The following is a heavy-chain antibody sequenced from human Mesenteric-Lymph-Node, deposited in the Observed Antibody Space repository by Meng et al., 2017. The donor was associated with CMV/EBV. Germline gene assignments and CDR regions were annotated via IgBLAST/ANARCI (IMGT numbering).Heavy chain of an antibody. D-gene: IGHD3-22*01. J-gene: IGHJ4*02. V-gene: IGHV3-23*01. Sequence: SGFTFPNYAMSWVRQAPGKGLEWVSGISGSGGKTFDADSVKGRFTISRDNSKNTLYLQMNSLRAEDTAVYYCAKHRFDSSGYWAFDYWGQGTLVTVSS. CDR3: AKHRFDSSGYWAFDY. CDR2: ISGSGGKT. CDR1: GFTFPNYA.